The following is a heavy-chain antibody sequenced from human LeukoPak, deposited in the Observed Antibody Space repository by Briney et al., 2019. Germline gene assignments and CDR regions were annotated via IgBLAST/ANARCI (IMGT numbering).Heavy chain of an antibody. D-gene: IGHD3-10*01. V-gene: IGHV1-2*02. Sequence: GASVKVSCKASGYTFNSYYIHWVRQAPGQGLEWMGWINPNSGGTNYAQKFQGRLPMTWHTSISPAYMALSRLTSDDTAVYYCARSRVTMVRGVIFFGYFDYWGQGTLVTVSS. J-gene: IGHJ4*02. CDR2: INPNSGGT. CDR1: GYTFNSYY. CDR3: ARSRVTMVRGVIFFGYFDY.